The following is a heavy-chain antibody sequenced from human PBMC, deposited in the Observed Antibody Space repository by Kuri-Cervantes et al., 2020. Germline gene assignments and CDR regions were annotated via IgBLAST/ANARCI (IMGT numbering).Heavy chain of an antibody. CDR1: GFTFSSYA. J-gene: IGHJ6*02. D-gene: IGHD1-7*01. V-gene: IGHV3-23*01. CDR2: ISGSGGST. CDR3: ARAPYNWNYAYGMDV. Sequence: GESLKISCAASGFTFSSYAMSWVRQAPGKGLEWVSAISGSGGSTYYADSVKGRFTISRDNSKNTLYLQMSTLRAEDTAVYYCARAPYNWNYAYGMDVWGQGTTVTVSS.